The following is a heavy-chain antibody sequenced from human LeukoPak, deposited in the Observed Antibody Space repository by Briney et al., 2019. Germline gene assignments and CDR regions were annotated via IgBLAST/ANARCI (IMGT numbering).Heavy chain of an antibody. CDR2: ISWNSGSI. J-gene: IGHJ4*02. Sequence: PGGSLRLSCAASGFTFDDYAMHWVRQAPGKGLEWVSGISWNSGSIGYADSVKGRFTISRDNAKNSLYLQMNSLRAEDTALYYCAREAAGPIFDYWGQGTLVTVSS. CDR1: GFTFDDYA. V-gene: IGHV3-9*01. CDR3: AREAAGPIFDY. D-gene: IGHD6-13*01.